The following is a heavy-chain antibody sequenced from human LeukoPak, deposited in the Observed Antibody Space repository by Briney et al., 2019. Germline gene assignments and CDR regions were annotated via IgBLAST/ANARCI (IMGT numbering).Heavy chain of an antibody. CDR2: IYYSGSA. D-gene: IGHD6-13*01. V-gene: IGHV4-39*07. J-gene: IGHJ5*02. CDR3: ARNLLGIAAAES. Sequence: SETLSLTCTVSGGSISGSFYYWGWIRQPPGKGLEWIGYIYYSGSAYYNPSLQSRVTMSVDTSQNQFSLKLSSVTAVDTAVYYCARNLLGIAAAESWGQGILVTVSS. CDR1: GGSISGSFYY.